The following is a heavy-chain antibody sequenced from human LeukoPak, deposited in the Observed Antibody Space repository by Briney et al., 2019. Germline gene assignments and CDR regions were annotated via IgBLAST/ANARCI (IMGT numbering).Heavy chain of an antibody. J-gene: IGHJ4*02. CDR2: INHSGST. Sequence: SETLSLTCAVYGGPFSDYYWSWIRQPPGKGLEWIGEINHSGSTNYNQSLKSRVTISVDTSKNQFSMMLSPVTAADTAVYYCARGRFKTTVDYWGQGTLVTVSS. D-gene: IGHD1-1*01. CDR1: GGPFSDYY. CDR3: ARGRFKTTVDY. V-gene: IGHV4-34*01.